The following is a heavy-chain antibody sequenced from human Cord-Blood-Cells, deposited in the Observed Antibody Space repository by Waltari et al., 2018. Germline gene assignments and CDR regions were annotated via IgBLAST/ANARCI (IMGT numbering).Heavy chain of an antibody. J-gene: IGHJ5*02. Sequence: QVQLVQSGAEVKKPGASVKVSCKVSGYTLTEFSMHWVRQAPGKGREGMGGFDPEDGESIYAQKFQGRVTMTEHTSTDTAYIELSSLRSEDTAVYYCATVLISYSIDPWGQGTLVTVSS. D-gene: IGHD3-16*01. V-gene: IGHV1-24*01. CDR1: GYTLTEFS. CDR2: FDPEDGES. CDR3: ATVLISYSIDP.